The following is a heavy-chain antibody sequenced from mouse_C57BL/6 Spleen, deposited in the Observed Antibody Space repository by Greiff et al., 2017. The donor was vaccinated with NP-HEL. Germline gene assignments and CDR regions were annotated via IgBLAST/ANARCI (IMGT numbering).Heavy chain of an antibody. Sequence: EVQLVESGGGLVQPGGSLKLSCAASGFTFSDYGMAWVRQAPRKGPEWVAFISNLAYSIYYADTVTGRFTISRENAKNTLYLEMSSLRSEDTAMYYCARHPNYYGSSYWYFDVWGTGTTVTVSS. J-gene: IGHJ1*03. V-gene: IGHV5-15*01. CDR1: GFTFSDYG. CDR2: ISNLAYSI. D-gene: IGHD1-1*01. CDR3: ARHPNYYGSSYWYFDV.